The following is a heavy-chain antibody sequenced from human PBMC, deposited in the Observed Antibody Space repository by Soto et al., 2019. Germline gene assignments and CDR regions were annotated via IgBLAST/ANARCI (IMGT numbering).Heavy chain of an antibody. J-gene: IGHJ6*02. V-gene: IGHV5-10-1*01. Sequence: GESLKISCKGSGYIFTSYWINWVRQMPGKGLESMGRIDPSDSYTNYSPSFQGHVTISADKSISTAYLQWSSLKASDTAMYYCALQRRYYYYGMDVWGQGTTVTVSS. D-gene: IGHD1-1*01. CDR2: IDPSDSYT. CDR3: ALQRRYYYYGMDV. CDR1: GYIFTSYW.